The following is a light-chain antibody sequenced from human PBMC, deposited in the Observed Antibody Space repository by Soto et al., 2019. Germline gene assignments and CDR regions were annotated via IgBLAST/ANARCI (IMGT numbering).Light chain of an antibody. CDR2: DAT. CDR3: QQSFVTPRT. J-gene: IGKJ1*01. Sequence: DIQMTQSPSSLSASGGNRVTITCRASQTIKSYLSWYQHKPGKAPKLLIHDATTLQSGVPSRFSGSGSGTDFTLTISSLQPEDFATYYCQQSFVTPRTFGQGTKVDIK. CDR1: QTIKSY. V-gene: IGKV1-39*01.